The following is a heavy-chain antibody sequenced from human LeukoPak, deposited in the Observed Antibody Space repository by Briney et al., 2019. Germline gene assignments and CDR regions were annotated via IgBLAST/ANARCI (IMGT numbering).Heavy chain of an antibody. Sequence: GGSLRLSCAASGFTFSSYSMNWVRQAPGKGLEWVSSISSSSSYIYYADSVKGRFTISRDNAKNSLYLQMNSLRAEDTAVYYCARGLAYCGGDCYSDPNSGVFDYWGQGTLVTVSS. J-gene: IGHJ4*02. CDR3: ARGLAYCGGDCYSDPNSGVFDY. CDR1: GFTFSSYS. CDR2: ISSSSSYI. D-gene: IGHD2-21*02. V-gene: IGHV3-21*01.